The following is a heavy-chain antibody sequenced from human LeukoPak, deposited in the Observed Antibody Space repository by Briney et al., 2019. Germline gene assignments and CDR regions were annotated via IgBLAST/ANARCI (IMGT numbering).Heavy chain of an antibody. CDR3: APRSGWYSA. CDR1: GFMFSDYW. V-gene: IGHV3-23*01. J-gene: IGHJ5*02. CDR2: ISGSGGST. Sequence: GGSLRLSCAASGFMFSDYWMSWVRQAPGKGLEWVSAISGSGGSTYYADSVKGRFTISRDNSKNTLYLQMNSLRAEDTAVYYCAPRSGWYSAWGQGTLVTVSS. D-gene: IGHD6-19*01.